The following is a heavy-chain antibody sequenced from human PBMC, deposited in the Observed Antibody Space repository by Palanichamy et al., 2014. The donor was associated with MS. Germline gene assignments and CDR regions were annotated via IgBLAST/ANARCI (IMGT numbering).Heavy chain of an antibody. CDR1: GYTFTSYA. CDR2: INAGNGNT. J-gene: IGHJ4*02. V-gene: IGHV1-3*01. D-gene: IGHD3-10*01. Sequence: QVQLVQSGAEVKKPGASVKVSCKASGYTFTSYAMHWVRQAPGQRLEWMGWINAGNGNTKYSQKFQGRVTITRDTSASTAYMELSSLRSEDTAVYYCARDRRYGSGSYSFDYWGQGTLVTVSS. CDR3: ARDRRYGSGSYSFDY.